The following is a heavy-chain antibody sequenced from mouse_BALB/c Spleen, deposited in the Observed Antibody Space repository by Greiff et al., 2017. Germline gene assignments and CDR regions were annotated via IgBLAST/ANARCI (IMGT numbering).Heavy chain of an antibody. Sequence: EVKVVESGGDLVKPGGSLKLSCAASGFTFSSYYMSWVRQTPEKRLELVAAINSNGGSTYYPDTVKGRFTISRDNAKNTLYLQMSSLKSEDTALYYCARQYGYGHYFDYWGQGTTLTVSS. CDR1: GFTFSSYY. CDR2: INSNGGST. CDR3: ARQYGYGHYFDY. D-gene: IGHD2-2*01. V-gene: IGHV5-6-2*01. J-gene: IGHJ2*01.